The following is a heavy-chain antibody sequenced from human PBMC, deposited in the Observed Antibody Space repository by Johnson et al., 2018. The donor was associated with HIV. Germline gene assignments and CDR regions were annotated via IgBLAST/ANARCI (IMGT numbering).Heavy chain of an antibody. V-gene: IGHV3-20*04. CDR1: GFTFDDYG. CDR3: ARQLATGDDAFDI. D-gene: IGHD7-27*01. CDR2: INWNGVRT. J-gene: IGHJ3*02. Sequence: VQLVESGGGVVRPGGSVRLSCVVEGFTFDDYGMSWVRQAPGKGLEWVSGINWNGVRTGYVDSMKGRFTISRDNAKNSLYLQMNSLRAEDTAVYYCARQLATGDDAFDIWGQGTMVTVSS.